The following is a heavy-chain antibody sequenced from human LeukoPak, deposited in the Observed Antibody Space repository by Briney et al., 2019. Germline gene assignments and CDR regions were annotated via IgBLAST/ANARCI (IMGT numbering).Heavy chain of an antibody. CDR3: ARELGYYDSSGFW. J-gene: IGHJ4*02. Sequence: GGSLRLSCAASGFTFSSFWMSWVRHAPGKGLEWVANIKQDGSEKYYVDSVKGRFTISRDNAKNSLYLQMNSLRAEDTALYYCARELGYYDSSGFWWGQGTLVTVSS. CDR2: IKQDGSEK. V-gene: IGHV3-7*05. D-gene: IGHD3-22*01. CDR1: GFTFSSFW.